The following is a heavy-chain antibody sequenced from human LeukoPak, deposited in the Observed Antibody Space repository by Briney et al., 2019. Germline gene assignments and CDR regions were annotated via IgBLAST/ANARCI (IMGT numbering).Heavy chain of an antibody. CDR2: ISGSGSST. Sequence: GGSLRLSRAASGFIFNNYAMTWVRLAPGRGLEWVSGISGSGSSTYYADSVKGRFGISRDNSKNALYLQMNSLRAEDTAEYYCAKLGNDNVWGTYRDNWFDPWGQGTLVIVSS. D-gene: IGHD3-16*02. CDR3: AKLGNDNVWGTYRDNWFDP. V-gene: IGHV3-23*01. CDR1: GFIFNNYA. J-gene: IGHJ5*02.